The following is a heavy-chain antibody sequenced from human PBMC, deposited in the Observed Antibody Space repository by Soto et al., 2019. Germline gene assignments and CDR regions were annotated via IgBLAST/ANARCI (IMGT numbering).Heavy chain of an antibody. CDR3: AKGRSSIRLYYYYGMDV. CDR2: ISGSGGST. Sequence: EVQLLESGGGLVQPGGSLRLSCAASGFTFSSYAMSWVRQAPGKGLEWVSAISGSGGSTYYADSVKGRFTISRDNSKNTLYLQMNSLRAEDTAVYYCAKGRSSIRLYYYYGMDVWGQGTTVTVSS. D-gene: IGHD6-25*01. CDR1: GFTFSSYA. V-gene: IGHV3-23*01. J-gene: IGHJ6*02.